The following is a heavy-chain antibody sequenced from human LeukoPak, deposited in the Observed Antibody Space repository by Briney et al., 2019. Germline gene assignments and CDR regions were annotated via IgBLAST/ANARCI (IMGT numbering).Heavy chain of an antibody. CDR2: INNSGGT. D-gene: IGHD2-2*01. J-gene: IGHJ4*02. CDR3: ASQMSGTSVSY. CDR1: GDSISRYY. Sequence: SETLSLTCTVSGDSISRYYWSWIRQPPGKGLEWIGYINNSGGTSYNPSLKSRVTISLDTSKNQFSLKLNSVTTTDTAVYYCASQMSGTSVSYWGQGTLVTVSS. V-gene: IGHV4-4*08.